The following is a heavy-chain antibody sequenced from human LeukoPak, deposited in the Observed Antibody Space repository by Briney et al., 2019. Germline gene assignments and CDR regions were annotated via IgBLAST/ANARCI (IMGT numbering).Heavy chain of an antibody. CDR3: ARERIVVVPAAIHYFDY. J-gene: IGHJ4*02. CDR1: GFIFKLFA. V-gene: IGHV3-21*01. D-gene: IGHD2-2*02. CDR2: ISSSSSYI. Sequence: GGSLRLSCVGSGFIFKLFAVGWVRQAPGKGLEWVSSISSSSSYIYYADSVKGRFTISRDNAKNSLYLQMNSLRAEDTAVYYCARERIVVVPAAIHYFDYWGQGTLVTVSS.